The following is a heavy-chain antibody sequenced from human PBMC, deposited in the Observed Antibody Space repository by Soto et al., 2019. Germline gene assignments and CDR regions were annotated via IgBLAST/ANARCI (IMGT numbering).Heavy chain of an antibody. CDR3: ARQSGYFDWLDYPYYFDY. D-gene: IGHD3-9*01. J-gene: IGHJ4*02. CDR2: IYPGDSDT. CDR1: GYSFTSYW. Sequence: LGESLKISCKGSGYSFTSYWIGWVRQMPGKGLEWMGIIYPGDSDTRYSPSFQGQVTISADKSISTAYLQWSSLKASDTAMYYCARQSGYFDWLDYPYYFDYWGQGTLVTVSS. V-gene: IGHV5-51*01.